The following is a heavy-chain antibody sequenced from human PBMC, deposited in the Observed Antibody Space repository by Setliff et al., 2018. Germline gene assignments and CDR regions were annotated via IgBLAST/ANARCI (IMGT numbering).Heavy chain of an antibody. CDR1: GCSISRVDYY. CDR3: ATVNRDFSNLIRTHSPFDP. J-gene: IGHJ5*02. Sequence: SETLSLTCTVSGCSISRVDYYWAWIRQPPGKGLEWSGSIFYAGHTFYNPSLKSRITMSLYTSKNQFSLKLDSVTAADTAVYYCATVNRDFSNLIRTHSPFDPWGQGALVTVSS. D-gene: IGHD2-21*02. V-gene: IGHV4-39*07. CDR2: IFYAGHT.